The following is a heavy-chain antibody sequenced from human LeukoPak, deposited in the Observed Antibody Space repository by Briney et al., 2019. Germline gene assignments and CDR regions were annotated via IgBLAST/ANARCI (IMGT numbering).Heavy chain of an antibody. V-gene: IGHV3-23*01. CDR3: ARAPSIAARGDY. CDR2: ISGSGGST. Sequence: GGSLRLSCAASGLTFSSYAMSWVRQAPGKGLEWVSAISGSGGSTYYADSVKGRFTISRDNAKNSLYLQMNSLRAEDTAVYYCARAPSIAARGDYWGQGTLVTVSS. J-gene: IGHJ4*02. D-gene: IGHD6-6*01. CDR1: GLTFSSYA.